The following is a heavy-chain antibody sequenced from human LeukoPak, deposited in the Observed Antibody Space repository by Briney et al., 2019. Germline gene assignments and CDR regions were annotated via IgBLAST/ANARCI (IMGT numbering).Heavy chain of an antibody. CDR1: GYTFTNYD. CDR3: ARVSLGYCSGGTCYFQDH. CDR2: MNPNSGNT. J-gene: IGHJ4*02. D-gene: IGHD2-15*01. V-gene: IGHV1-8*01. Sequence: ASVKVSCMASGYTFTNYDINWVRRATGQGLEWMGWMNPNSGNTGYAQKFQGRVTMTRSTSISTAYMELSRLTSEDTAVYYCARVSLGYCSGGTCYFQDHWGQGTLVTVSS.